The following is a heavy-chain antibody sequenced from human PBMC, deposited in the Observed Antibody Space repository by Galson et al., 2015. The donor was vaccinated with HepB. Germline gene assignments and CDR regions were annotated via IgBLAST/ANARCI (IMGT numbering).Heavy chain of an antibody. V-gene: IGHV4-59*01. D-gene: IGHD3-10*01. CDR3: AASGRARRDYYYYGMDV. CDR1: GGSISSYY. Sequence: ETLSLTCTVSGGSISSYYWSWIRQPPGKGLEWIGYIYYSGSTNYNPSLKSRVTISVDTSKNQISLKLSSVIAADTAVYYCAASGRARRDYYYYGMDVWGQGTTVTVSS. CDR2: IYYSGST. J-gene: IGHJ6*02.